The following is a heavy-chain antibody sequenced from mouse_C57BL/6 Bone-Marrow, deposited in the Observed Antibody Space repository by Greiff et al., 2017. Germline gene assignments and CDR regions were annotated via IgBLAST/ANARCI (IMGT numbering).Heavy chain of an antibody. D-gene: IGHD2-14*01. Sequence: DVQLQESGAELVRPGASVKLSCTASGFNIKDDYMHWVKQRPEQGLEWIGWIDPENGDTEYASKFQGKATITADTSSNTAYLQLSSLTSEDTAVYYCTTRDRRRYFDVWGTGTTVTVSS. CDR3: TTRDRRRYFDV. J-gene: IGHJ1*03. CDR2: IDPENGDT. CDR1: GFNIKDDY. V-gene: IGHV14-4*01.